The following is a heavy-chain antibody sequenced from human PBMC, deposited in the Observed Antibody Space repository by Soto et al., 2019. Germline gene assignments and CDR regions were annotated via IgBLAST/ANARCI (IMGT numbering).Heavy chain of an antibody. CDR3: AREGYSFGPAYYYYYMDV. CDR1: GDSISGYY. Sequence: PSETLSLTCIVSGDSISGYYWNWIRQPPGQGLEWIGYIFYNGTTNYNPSLKSRVTISVDSSKNQLSLKLTSVTAADTAVYYCAREGYSFGPAYYYYYMDVWGKGTAVTVSS. J-gene: IGHJ6*03. D-gene: IGHD5-12*01. CDR2: IFYNGTT. V-gene: IGHV4-59*01.